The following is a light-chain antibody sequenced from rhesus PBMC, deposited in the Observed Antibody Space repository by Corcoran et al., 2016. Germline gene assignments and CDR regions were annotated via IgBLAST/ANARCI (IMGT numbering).Light chain of an antibody. J-gene: IGKJ4*01. CDR1: QSITTY. Sequence: EIVMTQSPATLALSPGERATLSCRASQSITTYLAWYQQQPGQAPRLLIYGASIRATGIPDRFSGGGSGTEFTLIISSLEPEDVGIYFCLQTSDWPLSFGGGTKVEI. CDR3: LQTSDWPLS. CDR2: GAS. V-gene: IGKV3-24*03.